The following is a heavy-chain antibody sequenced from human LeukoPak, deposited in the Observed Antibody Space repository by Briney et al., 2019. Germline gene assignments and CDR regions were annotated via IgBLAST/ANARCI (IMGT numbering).Heavy chain of an antibody. J-gene: IGHJ1*01. CDR2: ISGSGDST. V-gene: IGHV3-23*01. CDR3: ADQDYGDYMDYFHH. D-gene: IGHD4-17*01. CDR1: GFTFSSFA. Sequence: PGGSLRLSCAASGFTFSSFATGWVRQTPGKGLEWVSAISGSGDSTYYADSVKGRFTISRDTSKNTLYLQMTSLRAEDTAVYYCADQDYGDYMDYFHHWGQGTLVTVSS.